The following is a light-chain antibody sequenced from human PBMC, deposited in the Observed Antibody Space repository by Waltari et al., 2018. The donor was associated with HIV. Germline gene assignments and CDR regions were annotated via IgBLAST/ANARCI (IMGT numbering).Light chain of an antibody. CDR1: NSDVGRYNY. Sequence: QSALTQPRSVSGSLGQSVTISCTGTNSDVGRYNYVSWVQQHPGKAPKLMIYDVSNRPSGVPDRVSGSKSGNTASLTISGLQAEDEADYYCCSYAGSIPFVFGSGTKLTVL. CDR2: DVS. CDR3: CSYAGSIPFV. J-gene: IGLJ1*01. V-gene: IGLV2-11*01.